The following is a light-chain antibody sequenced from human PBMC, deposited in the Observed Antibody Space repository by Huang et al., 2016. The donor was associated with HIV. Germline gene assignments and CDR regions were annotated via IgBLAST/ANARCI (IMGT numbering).Light chain of an antibody. Sequence: AIQMTQSPVSLTASVGDTVSITCRASQDIVNDLGWYQQKPGNDPKLLVSTASNLQGVVPPRFTGSGSGTHFTLTISGLQPEDFATYYCLQDYTYPWTFGQGTKVEI. V-gene: IGKV1-6*01. CDR3: LQDYTYPWT. CDR1: QDIVND. J-gene: IGKJ1*01. CDR2: TAS.